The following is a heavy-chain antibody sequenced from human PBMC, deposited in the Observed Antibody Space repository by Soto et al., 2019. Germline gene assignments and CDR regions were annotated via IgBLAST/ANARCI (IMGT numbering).Heavy chain of an antibody. D-gene: IGHD2-15*01. CDR2: INNDGSVS. Sequence: EVQLVESGGGLVQPGGSLRLSCVASGFTFSNYWMYWVRQAPGEGLVWVSRINNDGSVSSYADSVKGRLTISRDNVKNTLYLQMDSLRAEDTAVYYCARGDCVGGTCYSLAGSFYYCMDIWGKGTTVTVFS. CDR3: ARGDCVGGTCYSLAGSFYYCMDI. J-gene: IGHJ6*03. CDR1: GFTFSNYW. V-gene: IGHV3-74*01.